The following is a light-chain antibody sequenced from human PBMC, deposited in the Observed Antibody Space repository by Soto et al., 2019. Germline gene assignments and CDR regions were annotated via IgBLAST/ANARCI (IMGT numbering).Light chain of an antibody. V-gene: IGKV2-30*02. CDR3: MQGSHSPIT. J-gene: IGKJ5*01. CDR2: KVS. CDR1: QSLLHITGETF. Sequence: DVVMTQTPLSLSVAPGQPASISCKSSQSLLHITGETFLFWYLQKPGQSPRRLIYKVSNRDSGVPDRFSGSGSGTDFTLKISRVEAEDVGVYYCMQGSHSPITFGQGTRLEIK.